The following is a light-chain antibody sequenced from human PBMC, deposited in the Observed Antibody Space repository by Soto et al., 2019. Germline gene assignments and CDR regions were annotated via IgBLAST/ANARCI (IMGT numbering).Light chain of an antibody. CDR1: QSVSSNY. Sequence: EIVLTQSPGTLSLSPGERATLSCRASQSVSSNYLAWYQQKPGQAPRLLIYGASSRATGIPDRFSGSGSGTDFTLTISRLEPEDFAVYYSEQYGGSPPVTFGGGTKVEIK. CDR2: GAS. CDR3: EQYGGSPPVT. V-gene: IGKV3-20*01. J-gene: IGKJ4*01.